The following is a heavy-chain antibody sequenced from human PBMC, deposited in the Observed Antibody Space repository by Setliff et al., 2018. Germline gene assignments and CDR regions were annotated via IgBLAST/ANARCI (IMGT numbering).Heavy chain of an antibody. V-gene: IGHV3-21*04. D-gene: IGHD1-26*01. J-gene: IGHJ6*03. CDR1: GFTFSSYS. CDR3: ARERVGRYYYYHMDV. CDR2: ISSSSSYI. Sequence: PGGSLRLSCAASGFTFSSYSMNWVRQAPGKGLEWVSSISSSSSYIYYVDSVKGRFIISRDNAKNSLYLQMNSLRDEDTAVYYCARERVGRYYYYHMDVWGKGTTVTVSS.